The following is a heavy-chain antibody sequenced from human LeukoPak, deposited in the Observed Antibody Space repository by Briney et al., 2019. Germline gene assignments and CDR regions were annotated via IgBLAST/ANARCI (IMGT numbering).Heavy chain of an antibody. Sequence: SETLSLTCTVSGGSIITSSYYWGWIRQPPGKWLEWIGSIYYSGSTYYNPSLESRVTISVDTSKNQFSLKLSSVTAADTAVYYCARQEYYYGSGSYHPPYYFDYWGQGTLVTVSS. V-gene: IGHV4-39*01. CDR3: ARQEYYYGSGSYHPPYYFDY. CDR2: IYYSGST. D-gene: IGHD3-10*01. CDR1: GGSIITSSYY. J-gene: IGHJ4*02.